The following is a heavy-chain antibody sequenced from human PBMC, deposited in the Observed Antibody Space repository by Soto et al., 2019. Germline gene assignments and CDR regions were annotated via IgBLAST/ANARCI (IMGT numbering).Heavy chain of an antibody. CDR1: GYRFTNFW. CDR3: ARSVAGTEDWFDP. CDR2: IYPDDSDT. V-gene: IGHV5-51*01. J-gene: IGHJ5*01. D-gene: IGHD6-19*01. Sequence: GESLKISCEGSGYRFTNFWIGWVRQMPGKGLEWMGSIYPDDSDTKYSPSFQGQVTISADKSITTAYLQWSSLKASDTAMYYCARSVAGTEDWFDPWGQGTLVTVSS.